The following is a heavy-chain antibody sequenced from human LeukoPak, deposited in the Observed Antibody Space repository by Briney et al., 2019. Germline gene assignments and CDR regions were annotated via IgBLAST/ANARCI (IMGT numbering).Heavy chain of an antibody. V-gene: IGHV3-21*01. J-gene: IGHJ6*02. Sequence: GGSLRLSCAASGFTFSTYSMNWVRQAPGKGLEWVSSISSSSSYIYYADSVKGRFTISRDNAKNSLYLQMNSLRAEDTAVYYCASDPHHASRMDVWGQGTTVTVSS. CDR1: GFTFSTYS. CDR2: ISSSSSYI. CDR3: ASDPHHASRMDV. D-gene: IGHD1-14*01.